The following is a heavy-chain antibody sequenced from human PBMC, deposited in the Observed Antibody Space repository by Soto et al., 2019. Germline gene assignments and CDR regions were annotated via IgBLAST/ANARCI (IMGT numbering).Heavy chain of an antibody. D-gene: IGHD3-3*01. CDR3: ARGRGYYLDAFDI. Sequence: GESRKISCKGSGYSFTSYWISWVRQMPGKGLEWMGRIDPSDSYTNYSPSFQGHVTISADKSISTAYLQWSSLKASDTAMYYCARGRGYYLDAFDIWGQGTMVTVSS. CDR2: IDPSDSYT. V-gene: IGHV5-10-1*01. J-gene: IGHJ3*02. CDR1: GYSFTSYW.